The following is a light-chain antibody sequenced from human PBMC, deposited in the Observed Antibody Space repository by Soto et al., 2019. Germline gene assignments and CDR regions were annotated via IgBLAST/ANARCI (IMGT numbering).Light chain of an antibody. CDR3: CSYAGLTTFEV. CDR1: SSDVGSYTL. J-gene: IGLJ1*01. CDR2: EVT. Sequence: QSALTQPASVSGSPGQSITISCTETSSDVGSYTLVSWYQQHPGRAPKLMIYEVTKRPSGVSNRFSASKSGNTASLTISGLQAEDEADYYCCSYAGLTTFEVFGTGTKVTVL. V-gene: IGLV2-23*02.